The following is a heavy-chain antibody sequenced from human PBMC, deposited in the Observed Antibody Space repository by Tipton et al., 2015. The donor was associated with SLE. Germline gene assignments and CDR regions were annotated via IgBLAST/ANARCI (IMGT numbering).Heavy chain of an antibody. CDR2: VDPEDGES. D-gene: IGHD3-16*01. J-gene: IGHJ4*02. V-gene: IGHV1-69-2*01. CDR3: VTRNYGN. Sequence: SCAASGYTFTDYNIYWVQQAPGKGPEWMGFVDPEDGESTYAEKFRGRVTITADTSRDTAYMQLSSLRSDDTAVYYCVTRNYGNWGLGTLVTVSS. CDR1: GYTFTDYN.